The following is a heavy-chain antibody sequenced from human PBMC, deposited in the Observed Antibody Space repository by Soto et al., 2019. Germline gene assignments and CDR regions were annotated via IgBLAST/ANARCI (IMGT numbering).Heavy chain of an antibody. CDR3: THTSGHSSTGADN. CDR2: IFWDDDA. V-gene: IGHV2-5*02. CDR1: GFSLSTNGVA. J-gene: IGHJ4*02. Sequence: QITLRESGPALVKPTQTLTLTCTFSGFSLSTNGVAVGWIRQPPGKALEWLALIFWDDDARYSPSLKSRLTTTXDAXKNQVVLIMTNMDPVDTGTYYCTHTSGHSSTGADNWGQGTHVTVSS. D-gene: IGHD6-19*01.